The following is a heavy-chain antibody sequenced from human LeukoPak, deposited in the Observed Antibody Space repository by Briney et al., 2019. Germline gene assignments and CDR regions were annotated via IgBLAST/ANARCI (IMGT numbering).Heavy chain of an antibody. V-gene: IGHV3-21*01. D-gene: IGHD6-19*01. J-gene: IGHJ4*02. CDR1: GFTFSSYS. CDR2: ISSSSSYI. Sequence: GGSLRLSCAASGFTFSSYSMNWVRQAPGKGLEWVSSISSSSSYIYYADSVKGRFTTPRDNAKNSLYLQMNSLRAEDTAVYYCARTLSQWLAEYYFDYWGQGTLVTVSS. CDR3: ARTLSQWLAEYYFDY.